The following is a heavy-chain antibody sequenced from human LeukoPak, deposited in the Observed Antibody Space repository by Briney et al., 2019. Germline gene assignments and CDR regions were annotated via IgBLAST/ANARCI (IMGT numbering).Heavy chain of an antibody. CDR1: GFTFSSYE. V-gene: IGHV3-48*03. CDR2: ITTSGTNE. D-gene: IGHD2-8*01. CDR3: AREGVGHYYYYYYMDV. Sequence: GGSLRLSCAASGFTFSSYEMNWVRQAPGKGLEWVAYITTSGTNEYYADSVKGRFTISRDNAKNSLYLQMNSLRAEDTAIYYCAREGVGHYYYYYYMDVWGKGTTATVSS. J-gene: IGHJ6*03.